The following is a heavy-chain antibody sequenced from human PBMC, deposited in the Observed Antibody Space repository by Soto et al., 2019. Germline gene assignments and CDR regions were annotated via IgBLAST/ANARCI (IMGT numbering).Heavy chain of an antibody. CDR2: ISGSGGST. CDR1: GFTFSSYA. V-gene: IGHV3-23*01. J-gene: IGHJ6*02. CDR3: ARDRRYCSNNSCYVDYYYGLDV. Sequence: EVQLLESGGGLVQPGGSLRLSCAASGFTFSSYAMSWVRQAPGKGLEWVSAISGSGGSTYYADSVKGRFTISRDNSKNTLYLQMNSLRAEDTAVYYCARDRRYCSNNSCYVDYYYGLDVWGQGTTVTVSS. D-gene: IGHD2-2*01.